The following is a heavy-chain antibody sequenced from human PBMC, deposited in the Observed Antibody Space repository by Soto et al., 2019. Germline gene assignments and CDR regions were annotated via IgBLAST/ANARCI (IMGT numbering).Heavy chain of an antibody. D-gene: IGHD1-26*01. CDR3: ASASGSSYWFDP. V-gene: IGHV1-18*01. Sequence: QVQLVQSGAEVKKPGASVKVSCKASGYTFTSYGISWVRQAPGQGLEGMGWISAYNGNTNYAQKLQGRVTMTTDTSTSTVYMELRSLRSDDTAVYYCASASGSSYWFDPWGQGTLVTVSS. J-gene: IGHJ5*02. CDR2: ISAYNGNT. CDR1: GYTFTSYG.